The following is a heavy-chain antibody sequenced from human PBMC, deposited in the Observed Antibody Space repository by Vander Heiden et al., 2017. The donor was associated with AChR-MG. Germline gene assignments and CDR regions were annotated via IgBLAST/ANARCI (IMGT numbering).Heavy chain of an antibody. CDR3: GRLVAYDNSGYSLVGGRFFDY. J-gene: IGHJ4*02. CDR2: LYYSGST. CDR1: CGSIRSSSYY. V-gene: IGHV4-39*01. D-gene: IGHD3-22*01. Sequence: QLQLQESGPGLVKPSETLSLTCTVSCGSIRSSSYYWGWIRQPPGKGLEWIGSLYYSGSTYYNPSLKSRVTISVDTSRNQFSLSLSSVTAADTAVYYCGRLVAYDNSGYSLVGGRFFDYWGQGILVTISS.